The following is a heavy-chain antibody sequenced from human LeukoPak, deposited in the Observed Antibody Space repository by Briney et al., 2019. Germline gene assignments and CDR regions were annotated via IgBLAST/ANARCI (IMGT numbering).Heavy chain of an antibody. CDR1: GGSISSYY. V-gene: IGHV4-59*01. CDR2: FYYSGST. J-gene: IGHJ1*01. CDR3: ARSEAVAGLQH. D-gene: IGHD6-19*01. Sequence: SETLSLTCTVSGGSISSYYWSWIRQPPRKGLEWIGYFYYSGSTNYNPSLKSRVTISVDTSKNQFSLKLSSVTAADTAVYYCARSEAVAGLQHWGQGTLATVSS.